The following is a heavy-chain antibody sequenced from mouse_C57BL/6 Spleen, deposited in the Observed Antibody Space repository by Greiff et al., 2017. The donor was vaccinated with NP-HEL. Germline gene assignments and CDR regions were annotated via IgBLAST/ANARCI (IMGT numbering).Heavy chain of an antibody. CDR1: GFSFNTYA. CDR2: IRSKSNNYAT. Sequence: EVQRVESGGGLVQPKGSLKLSCAASGFSFNTYAMNWVRQAPGKGLEWVARIRSKSNNYATYYADSVKDRFTISRDDSESMLYLQMNNLKTEDTAMYYCVRHMVGAGFDYWGQGTTLTVSS. CDR3: VRHMVGAGFDY. V-gene: IGHV10-1*01. D-gene: IGHD1-1*02. J-gene: IGHJ2*01.